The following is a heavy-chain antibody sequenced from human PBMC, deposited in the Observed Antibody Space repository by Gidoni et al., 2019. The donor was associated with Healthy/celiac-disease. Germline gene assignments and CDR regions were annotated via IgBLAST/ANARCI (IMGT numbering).Heavy chain of an antibody. CDR1: GFTFSSYA. CDR2: ISDDGSNK. CDR3: AREPSVDWYFDL. J-gene: IGHJ2*01. V-gene: IGHV3-30-3*01. Sequence: QVQLVESGGGVVQPGRSLSLSCAASGFTFSSYAMHWVRQAPGKGLEWVAVISDDGSNKYYADSVKGRFTISRDKSKNTLYLQMNSLRAEDTAVYYCAREPSVDWYFDLWGRGTLVTVSS.